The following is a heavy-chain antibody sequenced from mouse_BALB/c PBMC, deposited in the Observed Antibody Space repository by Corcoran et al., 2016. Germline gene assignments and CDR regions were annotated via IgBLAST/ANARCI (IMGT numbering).Heavy chain of an antibody. CDR1: GFSLSTSGMG. J-gene: IGHJ4*01. CDR2: IYLDDDK. D-gene: IGHD1-1*01. Sequence: QVTLKESGPGILQPSQTLSLTCSFSGFSLSTSGMGVSWIRQPSGKGLEWLAHIYLDDDKRYNPSLKSRLTISKDTSSNQVFLKITSVDTADTATYYCARRVYYGSSHYAMDYWGQGTSVTVSS. CDR3: ARRVYYGSSHYAMDY. V-gene: IGHV8-12*01.